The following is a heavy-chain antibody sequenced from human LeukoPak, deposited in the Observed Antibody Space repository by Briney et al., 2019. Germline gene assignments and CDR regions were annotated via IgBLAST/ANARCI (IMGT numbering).Heavy chain of an antibody. Sequence: ASVKVSCKASGYTFTGYYMHWVRQAPGQGLEWMGWINPNSGGTNYAQKFQGRVTMTRDTSISTAYMELSRLRSDDTAVYYCARAWYFWSGYFDYWGQGTLVTVSS. J-gene: IGHJ4*02. V-gene: IGHV1-2*02. D-gene: IGHD3-3*01. CDR2: INPNSGGT. CDR3: ARAWYFWSGYFDY. CDR1: GYTFTGYY.